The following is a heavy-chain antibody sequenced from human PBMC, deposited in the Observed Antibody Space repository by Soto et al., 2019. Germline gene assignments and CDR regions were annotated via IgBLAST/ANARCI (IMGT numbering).Heavy chain of an antibody. CDR3: AKGYCSGVSCGRSYFDY. CDR1: GLNFNGYT. Sequence: PGGSLRLSCATSGLNFNGYTMSWVRQAPGQGLEWVSGITGTGSSTYYADSVKGRFTISRDNSKNTLYLQMNSLRAEDTAIYYCAKGYCSGVSCGRSYFDYWGQGTLVTVSS. CDR2: ITGTGSST. V-gene: IGHV3-23*01. J-gene: IGHJ4*02. D-gene: IGHD2-15*01.